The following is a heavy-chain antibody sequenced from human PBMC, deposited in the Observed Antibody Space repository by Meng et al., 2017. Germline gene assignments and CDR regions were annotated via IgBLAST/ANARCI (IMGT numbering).Heavy chain of an antibody. CDR2: IYHSGST. V-gene: IGHV4-4*02. Sequence: VRLQGSSPGLAKPSGTLSLTCAVSGGSISSNNWWSWVRQPPGKGLEWIGEIYHSGSTNYNPSLKSRVTISVDKSKNQFSLKLSSVTAADMAVYYCARDRGAVAGTNFDYWGQGTLVTVSS. J-gene: IGHJ4*02. D-gene: IGHD6-19*01. CDR1: GGSISSNNW. CDR3: ARDRGAVAGTNFDY.